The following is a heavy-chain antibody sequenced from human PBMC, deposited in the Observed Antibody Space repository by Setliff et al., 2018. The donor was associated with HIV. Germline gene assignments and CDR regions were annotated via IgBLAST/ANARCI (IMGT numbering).Heavy chain of an antibody. D-gene: IGHD4-17*01. CDR2: IRSKAYGGTT. V-gene: IGHV3-49*04. CDR3: TRDAEPYGDYGNLKYFDL. J-gene: IGHJ2*01. Sequence: GGSLRLSCTASGFTFGDYTMSWVRQAPGKGLQWVGFIRSKAYGGTTEYAASVKGRFTISRDDSKSIAYLQMNSLKTEDTAVYYCTRDAEPYGDYGNLKYFDLWGRGTLVTVSS. CDR1: GFTFGDYT.